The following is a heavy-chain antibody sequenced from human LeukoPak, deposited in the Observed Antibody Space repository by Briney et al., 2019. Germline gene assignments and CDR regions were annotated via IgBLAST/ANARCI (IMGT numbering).Heavy chain of an antibody. CDR3: ARTHPYDFWSGYYRQLFPYFDY. V-gene: IGHV4-34*01. D-gene: IGHD3-3*01. CDR1: GGSFSGYY. Sequence: KTSETLSLTCAVYGGSFSGYYWSWIRQPPGKGLEGIGEINHSGSTNYNPSLKSRVTISVDTSKNQFSLKLSSVTAADTAVYYCARTHPYDFWSGYYRQLFPYFDYWGQGTLVTVSS. CDR2: INHSGST. J-gene: IGHJ4*02.